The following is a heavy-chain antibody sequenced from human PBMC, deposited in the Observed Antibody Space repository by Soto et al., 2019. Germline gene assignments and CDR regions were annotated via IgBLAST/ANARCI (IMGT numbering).Heavy chain of an antibody. V-gene: IGHV1-18*01. J-gene: IGHJ5*02. D-gene: IGHD3-3*01. CDR2: ISAYNGNT. Sequence: ASVKVSCKASGYTFTSYGISWVRQAPGQGLEWMGWISAYNGNTNYAQKLQGRVTMTTDTSTSTAYMELRSLRSDDTAVYYCATATRSRSGYFYRGMQSTRHLIFDPSDQGTLVTVSS. CDR1: GYTFTSYG. CDR3: ATATRSRSGYFYRGMQSTRHLIFDP.